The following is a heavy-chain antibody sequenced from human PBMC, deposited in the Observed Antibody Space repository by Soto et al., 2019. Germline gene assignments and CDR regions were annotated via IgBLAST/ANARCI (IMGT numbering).Heavy chain of an antibody. D-gene: IGHD2-2*01. CDR1: GFIFSRYS. CDR3: AREYCSSTSCLNWFDP. J-gene: IGHJ5*02. V-gene: IGHV3-48*01. CDR2: ISSSSSTI. Sequence: GGSLRLSCAVSGFIFSRYSMNWVRQAPGKGLEWVSYISSSSSTIYYADSVKGRFTISRDNAKNSLYLQMNSLRAEDTAVYYCAREYCSSTSCLNWFDPWGQGTLVTVSS.